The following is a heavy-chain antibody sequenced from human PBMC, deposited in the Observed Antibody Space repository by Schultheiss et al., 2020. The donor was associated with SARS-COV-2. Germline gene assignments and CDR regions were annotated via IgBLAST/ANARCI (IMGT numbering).Heavy chain of an antibody. CDR1: GFTFSSYA. CDR2: ISGSGGSK. D-gene: IGHD2-2*02. V-gene: IGHV3-23*01. CDR3: ARTSPPRGYCSSTSCYKDYYYYYYMDV. Sequence: GGSLRLSCAASGFTFSSYAMSWVRQAPGKGLEWVSAISGSGGSKYYADSVKGRFTISRDNSKNTLYLQMNSLRAEDTAVYYCARTSPPRGYCSSTSCYKDYYYYYYMDVWGKGTTVTVSS. J-gene: IGHJ6*03.